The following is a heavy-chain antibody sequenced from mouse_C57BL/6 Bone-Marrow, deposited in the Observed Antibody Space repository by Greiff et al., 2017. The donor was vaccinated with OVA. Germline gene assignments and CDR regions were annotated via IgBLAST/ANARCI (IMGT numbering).Heavy chain of an antibody. V-gene: IGHV1-81*01. CDR1: GYTFTSYG. Sequence: QVQLQQSGAELARPGASVKLSCKASGYTFTSYGISWVKQRTGQGLEWIGEIYPRSGNTYYNEKFKGKATLTADKSSSTAYMELRSLTSEDSAVYFCARGGTYYGSSGGYWGQGTTLTVSS. D-gene: IGHD1-1*01. CDR3: ARGGTYYGSSGGY. J-gene: IGHJ2*01. CDR2: IYPRSGNT.